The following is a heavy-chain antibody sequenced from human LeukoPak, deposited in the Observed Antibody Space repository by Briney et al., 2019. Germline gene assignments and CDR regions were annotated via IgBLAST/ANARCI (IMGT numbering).Heavy chain of an antibody. Sequence: RSGGSLRLSCAASGFTFDDYGMSWARQAPGKGLEGVSGINWNGGSTGYADSVKGRFTISRDNAKNSLYLQMNSLRAEDTGLYYCASGGIYYGAAFDFWGQGTLVTVSS. J-gene: IGHJ4*02. CDR2: INWNGGST. CDR1: GFTFDDYG. V-gene: IGHV3-20*04. D-gene: IGHD1-26*01. CDR3: ASGGIYYGAAFDF.